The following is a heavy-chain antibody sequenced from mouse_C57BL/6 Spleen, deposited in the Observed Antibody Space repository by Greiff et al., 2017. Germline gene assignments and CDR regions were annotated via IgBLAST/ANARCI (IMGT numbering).Heavy chain of an antibody. D-gene: IGHD1-1*01. Sequence: QVQLQQPGAELVRPGSSVKLSCKASGYTFTSYWMDWVKQRPGQGLEWIGNIYPSDSETHYNQKFKDKATLTVDKSSSTAYMQRSSLTSEDSAVYYCARGGGYYGRDAMDYWGQGTSVTVSS. CDR1: GYTFTSYW. CDR2: IYPSDSET. CDR3: ARGGGYYGRDAMDY. J-gene: IGHJ4*01. V-gene: IGHV1-61*01.